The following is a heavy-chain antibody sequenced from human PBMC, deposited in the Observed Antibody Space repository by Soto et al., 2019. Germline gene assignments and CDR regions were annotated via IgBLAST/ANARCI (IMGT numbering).Heavy chain of an antibody. D-gene: IGHD6-19*01. J-gene: IGHJ4*02. CDR1: GGPISSYY. CDR3: ARGSSGWPPRLDY. V-gene: IGHV4-59*01. Sequence: QVQLQESGPGLVKPSETLSLNCTVSGGPISSYYWSWIRQSPGKGLEWIGYIYYSGSTNYNPPLKSRVTISGNTAKNQFSLELSSVTAADTAVYYCARGSSGWPPRLDYWGQGTLVTVSS. CDR2: IYYSGST.